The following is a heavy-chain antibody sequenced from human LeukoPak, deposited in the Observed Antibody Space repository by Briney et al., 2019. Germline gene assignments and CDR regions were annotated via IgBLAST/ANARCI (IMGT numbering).Heavy chain of an antibody. CDR3: ARHGGSYTFDY. Sequence: PSGTLSLTCTVSGGSISGYYWSWIRQPPGKGLEWTGFISYSGGTNYNPSLKSRVTISVDTSKNQFSLKLNSVTAADTAVYYCARHGGSYTFDYWGQGTLVTVSS. D-gene: IGHD1-26*01. J-gene: IGHJ4*02. CDR1: GGSISGYY. V-gene: IGHV4-59*08. CDR2: ISYSGGT.